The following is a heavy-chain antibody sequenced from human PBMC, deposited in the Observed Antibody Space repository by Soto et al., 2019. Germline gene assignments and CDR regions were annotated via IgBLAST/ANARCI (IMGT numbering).Heavy chain of an antibody. D-gene: IGHD2-15*01. Sequence: QVQLVQSGAEVKKPGTSVKVSCRASGYTFSSYGISWVRQAPGQGLEWMGWISAYNGNTNYAQKLQGRVTMTTDTSTSTAYMELRSLRSDDTAVYYCVVAAQPYYFDYWGQGTLVTVSS. J-gene: IGHJ4*02. V-gene: IGHV1-18*01. CDR1: GYTFSSYG. CDR2: ISAYNGNT. CDR3: VVAAQPYYFDY.